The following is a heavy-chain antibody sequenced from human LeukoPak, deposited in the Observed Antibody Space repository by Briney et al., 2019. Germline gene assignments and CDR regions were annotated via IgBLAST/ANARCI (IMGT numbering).Heavy chain of an antibody. CDR2: IRYDKNNK. CDR1: GFTFSSYG. CDR3: AKALLSYYDSSGYAPAFDY. D-gene: IGHD3-22*01. V-gene: IGHV3-30*02. Sequence: PGGSLRLSCAASGFTFSSYGMHWVREAPGKGLEWLAFIRYDKNNKYYADSVKGRFTIYRANSKNTLYLHKNSLRAEDTDVYYSAKALLSYYDSSGYAPAFDYWGQGTMVTVSS. J-gene: IGHJ4*02.